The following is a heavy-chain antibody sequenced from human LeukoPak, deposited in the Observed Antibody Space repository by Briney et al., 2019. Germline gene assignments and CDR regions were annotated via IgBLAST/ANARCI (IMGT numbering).Heavy chain of an antibody. D-gene: IGHD4-17*01. CDR2: IHNSGST. CDR1: GGSITEYY. CDR3: AKYGLYSFDS. Sequence: PETLSLTRTVSGGSITEYYWSWIRQHPGKVLQWIGYIHNSGSTNSNPSLKSRVTMSVDTSKNQFFLKLASVTAADTAVYYCAKYGLYSFDSWGQGTLVTVSS. J-gene: IGHJ4*02. V-gene: IGHV4-59*01.